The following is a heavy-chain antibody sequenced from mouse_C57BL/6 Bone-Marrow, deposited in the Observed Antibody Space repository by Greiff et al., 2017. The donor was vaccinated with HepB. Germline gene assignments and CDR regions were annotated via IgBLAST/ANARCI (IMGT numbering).Heavy chain of an antibody. CDR1: GYTFTDHT. J-gene: IGHJ3*01. D-gene: IGHD2-3*01. V-gene: IGHV1-78*01. Sequence: VKVVESDAELVKPGASVKISCKVSGYTFTDHTIHWMKQRPEQGLEWIGYIYPRDGSTKYNEKFKGKATLTADKSSSTAYMQLNSLTSEDSAVYFCARDGYYVGFAYWGQGTLVTVSA. CDR2: IYPRDGST. CDR3: ARDGYYVGFAY.